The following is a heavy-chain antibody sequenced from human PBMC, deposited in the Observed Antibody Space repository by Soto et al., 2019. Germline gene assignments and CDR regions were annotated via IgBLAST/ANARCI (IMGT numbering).Heavy chain of an antibody. Sequence: RGGSLRLSCAGSVFTPTTTPLSWVRQPAGKGLEWVTTISGTASRTYYVDSVKGRFFIYRDNYKNTVTLQMNNLTPADTAVYYCATSFRYFDNWGQGTRVTVSS. D-gene: IGHD3-9*01. CDR3: ATSFRYFDN. CDR1: VFTPTTTP. J-gene: IGHJ4*02. V-gene: IGHV3-23*01. CDR2: ISGTASRT.